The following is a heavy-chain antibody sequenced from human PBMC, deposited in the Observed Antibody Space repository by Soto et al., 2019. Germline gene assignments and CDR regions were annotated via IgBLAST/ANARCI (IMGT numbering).Heavy chain of an antibody. Sequence: GSLLLACAASAFTFSSYGMHGVRPAPGKGLEWVAVIWYDGSNKYYADSVKGRFTISRDNSKNTLYLQMNSLRAEDKAVYYCARDSVYRSSYIDYWGQGTLVTVSS. CDR1: AFTFSSYG. J-gene: IGHJ4*02. CDR3: ARDSVYRSSYIDY. CDR2: IWYDGSNK. D-gene: IGHD6-6*01. V-gene: IGHV3-33*01.